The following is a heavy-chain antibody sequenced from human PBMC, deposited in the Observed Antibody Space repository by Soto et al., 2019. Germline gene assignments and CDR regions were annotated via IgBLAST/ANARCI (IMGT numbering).Heavy chain of an antibody. Sequence: PSETLSLTCTVSGGSIDGYYWTWIRQSADKGLEWIGRMFISGSHKYNPALQSRVSMSVDPSKNQFSLNLTSVTAADTAVYYCARGSPGLVPPNWFDPWGQGTLVTVSS. CDR3: ARGSPGLVPPNWFDP. CDR2: MFISGSH. J-gene: IGHJ5*02. CDR1: GGSIDGYY. V-gene: IGHV4-4*07. D-gene: IGHD3-10*01.